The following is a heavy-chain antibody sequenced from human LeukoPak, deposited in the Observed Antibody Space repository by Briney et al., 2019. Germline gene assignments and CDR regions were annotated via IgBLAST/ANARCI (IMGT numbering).Heavy chain of an antibody. J-gene: IGHJ4*02. CDR2: ISYDGSNK. CDR3: ARTHGSGSFYIFDY. Sequence: GGSLRLSCAASGFTFSSYAMHWVRQAPGKGLEWVALISYDGSNKYYADSVKGRFTISRDNSKNTLYLQMNSLRAEDTAVYYCARTHGSGSFYIFDYWGQGTLVTVSS. V-gene: IGHV3-30-3*01. D-gene: IGHD3-10*01. CDR1: GFTFSSYA.